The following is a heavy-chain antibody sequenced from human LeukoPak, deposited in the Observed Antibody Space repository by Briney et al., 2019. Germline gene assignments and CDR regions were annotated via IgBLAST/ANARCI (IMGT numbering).Heavy chain of an antibody. CDR2: INHSGST. J-gene: IGHJ5*02. D-gene: IGHD3-10*01. CDR3: ARGRRYYYGSGSYCNP. CDR1: GGSFSGYY. V-gene: IGHV4-34*01. Sequence: SETLSLTCAVYGGSFSGYYWSWIRQPPGKGLEWIGEINHSGSTNYNPSLQSRVTISVDTSKNQFSLKLSSVTAADTAVYYCARGRRYYYGSGSYCNPWGQGTLVTVSS.